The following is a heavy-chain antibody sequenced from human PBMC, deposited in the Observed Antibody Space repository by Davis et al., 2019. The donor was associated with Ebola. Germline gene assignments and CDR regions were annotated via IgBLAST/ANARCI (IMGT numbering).Heavy chain of an antibody. CDR3: ARVVGSSWSLERYFDY. CDR2: INSDGSST. Sequence: GESLKISCAASGLTFSSYWMHWVRQAPGKGLVWVSRINSDGSSTSYADSVKGRFTISRDNAKNTLYLQMNSLRAEDTAVYYCARVVGSSWSLERYFDYWGQGTLVTVSS. D-gene: IGHD6-13*01. J-gene: IGHJ4*02. V-gene: IGHV3-74*01. CDR1: GLTFSSYW.